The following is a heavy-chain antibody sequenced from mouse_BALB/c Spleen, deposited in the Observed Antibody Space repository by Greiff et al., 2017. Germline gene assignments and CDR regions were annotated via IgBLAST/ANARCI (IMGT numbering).Heavy chain of an antibody. CDR1: GFTFSSYT. CDR3: ARGGSLDY. V-gene: IGHV5-12-2*01. CDR2: ISNGGGST. J-gene: IGHJ2*01. Sequence: EVQLQESGGGLVQPGGSLKLSCAASGFTFSSYTMSWVRQTPEKRLEWVAYISNGGGSTYYPDTVKGRFTISRDNAKNTLYLQMSSLKSEDTAMYYCARGGSLDYWGQGTTLTVSS.